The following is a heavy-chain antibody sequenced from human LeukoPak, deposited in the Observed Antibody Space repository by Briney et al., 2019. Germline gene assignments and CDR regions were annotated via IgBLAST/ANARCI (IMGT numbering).Heavy chain of an antibody. CDR3: ARAGGREVTPGGYYYYGMDV. V-gene: IGHV3-21*01. CDR1: GFTFSSYS. D-gene: IGHD4-11*01. CDR2: ISSSSSYI. Sequence: PGGPLRLSCAASGFTFSSYSMNWVRQAPGKGLEWVSSISSSSSYIYYADSVKGRFTISRDNAKNSLYLQMNSLRAEDTAVYYCARAGGREVTPGGYYYYGMDVWGQGTTVTVSS. J-gene: IGHJ6*02.